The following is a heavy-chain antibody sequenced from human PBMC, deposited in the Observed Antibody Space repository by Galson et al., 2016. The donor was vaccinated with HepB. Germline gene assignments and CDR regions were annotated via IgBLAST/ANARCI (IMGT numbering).Heavy chain of an antibody. D-gene: IGHD6-6*01. J-gene: IGHJ4*02. V-gene: IGHV3-23*01. Sequence: SLRLSCAASGLNFYNYAMSWVRLAPGKGLEWVSSISGNGGTTYYADSVKGRFTISRDNSMSTLYLQTHGLRAEDTALYYCATRLVLRGENWGQGTLITVSS. CDR3: ATRLVLRGEN. CDR1: GLNFYNYA. CDR2: ISGNGGTT.